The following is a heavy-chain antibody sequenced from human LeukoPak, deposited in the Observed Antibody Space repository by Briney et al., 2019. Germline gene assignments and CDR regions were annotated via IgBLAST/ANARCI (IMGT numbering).Heavy chain of an antibody. CDR2: IKSDGRT. D-gene: IGHD3-22*01. Sequence: GGSLRLSCEASGFTFSRCWMHWVRQAPGKGLVWVSRIKSDGRTNYADSVKGRFTISRDNAKNTVSLQMDSLRAEDTGVYYCARAPSEVGGYYPEYFRHWGQGTLVTVSS. V-gene: IGHV3-74*01. J-gene: IGHJ1*01. CDR1: GFTFSRCW. CDR3: ARAPSEVGGYYPEYFRH.